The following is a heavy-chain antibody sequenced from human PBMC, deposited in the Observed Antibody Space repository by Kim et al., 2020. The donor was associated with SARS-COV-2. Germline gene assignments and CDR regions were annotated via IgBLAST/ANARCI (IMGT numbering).Heavy chain of an antibody. CDR1: GFTFSSYA. Sequence: GGSLRLSCAASGFTFSSYAMSWVRQAPGKGLEWVSAISGSGGSTYYADSVKGRFTISRDNSKNTLYLQMNSLRAEDTAVYYCAKDIADGHDTYYYDSSGLTHQVTGFDYWGQGTLVTVSS. V-gene: IGHV3-23*01. J-gene: IGHJ4*02. CDR3: AKDIADGHDTYYYDSSGLTHQVTGFDY. CDR2: ISGSGGST. D-gene: IGHD3-22*01.